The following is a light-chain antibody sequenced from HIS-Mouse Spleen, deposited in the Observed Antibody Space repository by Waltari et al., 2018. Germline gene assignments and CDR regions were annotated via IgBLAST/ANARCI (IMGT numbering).Light chain of an antibody. Sequence: QSALTQPASVSGSPGQSITISCTGTSSDVGSYNLVSRYQQHPGKAPKLMIYEGSKRPSGVSNRFSGSKSGNTASLTISGLQAEDEADYYCCSYAGSSTNWVFGGGTKLTVL. V-gene: IGLV2-23*01. J-gene: IGLJ3*02. CDR1: SSDVGSYNL. CDR3: CSYAGSSTNWV. CDR2: EGS.